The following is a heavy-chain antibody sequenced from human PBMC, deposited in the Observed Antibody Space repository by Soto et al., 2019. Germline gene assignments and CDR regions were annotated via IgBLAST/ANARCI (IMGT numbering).Heavy chain of an antibody. Sequence: QVQLEQSGAEVKKPGSSVKVSCKASGGTLSDHGVAWLRQAPGQGLEWMGGTIPVFNTAKYAQKFQGRVTVTANKFTNMAYMELSSLRSEDTAFYFCARGVYGSGNYYTGPSAFDIWGQGTRVIVSS. CDR3: ARGVYGSGNYYTGPSAFDI. CDR2: TIPVFNTA. CDR1: GGTLSDHG. J-gene: IGHJ3*02. V-gene: IGHV1-69*06. D-gene: IGHD3-10*01.